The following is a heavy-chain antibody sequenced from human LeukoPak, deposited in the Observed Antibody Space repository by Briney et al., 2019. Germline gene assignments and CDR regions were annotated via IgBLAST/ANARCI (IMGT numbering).Heavy chain of an antibody. V-gene: IGHV1-8*02. CDR3: ARPGTLWFGELSFDY. CDR2: MNPNSGNT. CDR1: GYTFTGYY. Sequence: ASVKVSCKASGYTFTGYYMHWVRQAPGQGLEWMGWMNPNSGNTGYAQKFQGRVTMTRNTSISTAYMELSSLRSEDTAVYYCARPGTLWFGELSFDYWGQGTLVTVSS. J-gene: IGHJ4*02. D-gene: IGHD3-10*01.